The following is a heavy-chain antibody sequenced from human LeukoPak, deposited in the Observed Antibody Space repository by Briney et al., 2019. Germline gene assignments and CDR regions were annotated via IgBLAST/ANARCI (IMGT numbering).Heavy chain of an antibody. Sequence: GESLKISCKGSGYSFTSYWIGWVRQMPGKGLEWMGIIYPADSDIRYSPSFQGQVTISADKSISTAYLQWSSLKASDTAMYYCARQEYCSGGSCYTWFDPWGQGTLVTVSS. V-gene: IGHV5-51*01. D-gene: IGHD2-15*01. CDR2: IYPADSDI. CDR3: ARQEYCSGGSCYTWFDP. CDR1: GYSFTSYW. J-gene: IGHJ5*02.